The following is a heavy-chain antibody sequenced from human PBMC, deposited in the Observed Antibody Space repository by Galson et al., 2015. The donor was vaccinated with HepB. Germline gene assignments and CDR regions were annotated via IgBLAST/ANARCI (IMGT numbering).Heavy chain of an antibody. CDR1: GYTFTSSTSYG. CDR2: ISAYNGKT. D-gene: IGHD2-2*01. Sequence: SVKVSCKAPGYTFTSSTSYGITWVRQAPGQGLEWMGWISAYNGKTNYAQKLQGRVTMTTDTSTSTAYMELRSLRSDDTAVYYCARQGLPGRTSDYYYGMDVWGQGTTVTVSS. CDR3: ARQGLPGRTSDYYYGMDV. V-gene: IGHV1-18*04. J-gene: IGHJ6*02.